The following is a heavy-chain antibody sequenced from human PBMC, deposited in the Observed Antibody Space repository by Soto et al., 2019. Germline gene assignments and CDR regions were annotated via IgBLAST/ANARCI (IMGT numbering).Heavy chain of an antibody. D-gene: IGHD1-26*01. V-gene: IGHV1-46*01. CDR2: INPSGGST. Sequence: SGYTFTSYYMHWVRQAPGQGLEWMGIINPSGGSTSYAQKFQGRVTMTRDTSTSTVYMELSSLRSEDTAVYYCARDQYSGSYSSRFDYWGQGTLVTVSS. J-gene: IGHJ4*02. CDR3: ARDQYSGSYSSRFDY. CDR1: GYTFTSYY.